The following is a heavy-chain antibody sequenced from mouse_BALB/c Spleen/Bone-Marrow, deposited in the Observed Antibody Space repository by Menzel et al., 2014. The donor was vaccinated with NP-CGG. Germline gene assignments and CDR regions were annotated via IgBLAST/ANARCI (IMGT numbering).Heavy chain of an antibody. CDR1: GYTFXTYW. CDR3: ARDLDY. J-gene: IGHJ2*01. V-gene: IGHV1-7*01. CDR2: INPSTGYT. Sequence: VQLQQSGAELAKPGASVKMSCKASGYTFXTYWMHWVKQRPGQGLEWIGYINPSTGYTEYNQKFKDKATLTADKSSSTAYMQLISLTFEDSVVYYCARDLDYWGQGTTLTVSS.